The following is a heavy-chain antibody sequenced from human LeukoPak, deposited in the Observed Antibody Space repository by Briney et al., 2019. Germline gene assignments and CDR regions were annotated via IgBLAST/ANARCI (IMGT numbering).Heavy chain of an antibody. V-gene: IGHV1-2*02. D-gene: IGHD1-26*01. CDR1: GYTFTSYG. CDR3: ASAIEGAPDDAFDI. J-gene: IGHJ3*02. CDR2: INPNSGGT. Sequence: GASVNVTCTASGYTFTSYGISWVRQAPGQGLEWMGWINPNSGGTNYAQKFQGRVTMTRDTSISTAYMELSRLRSDDTAVYYCASAIEGAPDDAFDIWGQGTMVTISS.